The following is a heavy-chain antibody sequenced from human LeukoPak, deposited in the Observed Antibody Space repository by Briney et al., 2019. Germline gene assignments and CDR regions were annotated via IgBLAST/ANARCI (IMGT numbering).Heavy chain of an antibody. D-gene: IGHD2-15*01. V-gene: IGHV3-7*01. J-gene: IGHJ4*02. CDR3: ADLGYTD. CDR1: GFTLSGYW. Sequence: PGGSLRLSCAASGFTLSGYWLTWVRQAPGKGLEWVANIKQDGSETYFADSVKGRFTLSRDNAKNSLYLQMNSLRVEDTAVYYCADLGYTDGGQGTLVTVSS. CDR2: IKQDGSET.